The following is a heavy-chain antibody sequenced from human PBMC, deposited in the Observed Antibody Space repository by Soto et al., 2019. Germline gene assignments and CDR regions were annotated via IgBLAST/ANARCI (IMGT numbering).Heavy chain of an antibody. CDR3: ARRIAAAGTVFWFDP. J-gene: IGHJ5*02. Sequence: SETLSLTCTVSGGSVNGFYWTWIRQPPGKGLEWIGTIYYSEDTHYTPSLLSRVTISVDTSMSEFSLRLTSVTAADTAVYYCARRIAAAGTVFWFDPWGQGTLVTVS. D-gene: IGHD6-13*01. CDR2: IYYSEDT. V-gene: IGHV4-59*08. CDR1: GGSVNGFY.